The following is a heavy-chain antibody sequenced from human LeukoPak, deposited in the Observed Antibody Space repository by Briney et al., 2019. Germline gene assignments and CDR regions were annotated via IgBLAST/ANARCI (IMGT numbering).Heavy chain of an antibody. CDR2: INPSGGST. J-gene: IGHJ4*02. D-gene: IGHD3-9*01. Sequence: ASVKVSCKASGYTFTSYYMHWVRQAPGHGLEWMGIINPSGGSTSYAQKFQGRVTMTRDTSTSTVYMELSSLRSEDTAVYYCARASYDILTGYPLFDYWGQGTLVTVSS. CDR1: GYTFTSYY. CDR3: ARASYDILTGYPLFDY. V-gene: IGHV1-46*01.